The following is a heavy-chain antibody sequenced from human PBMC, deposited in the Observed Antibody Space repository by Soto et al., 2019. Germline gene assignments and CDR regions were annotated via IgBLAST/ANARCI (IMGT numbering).Heavy chain of an antibody. CDR3: TRGPDAPRLVS. Sequence: GGSLRLSCAASGFIFSGSAMHWVRQASGKGLEWVGRIRSKVNSYATAYAASVKGRFIISRDDSKNTAYLQMNSLKTEDTAVYFCTRGPDAPRLVSWGQGTLVTVSS. J-gene: IGHJ4*02. CDR2: IRSKVNSYAT. CDR1: GFIFSGSA. V-gene: IGHV3-73*01.